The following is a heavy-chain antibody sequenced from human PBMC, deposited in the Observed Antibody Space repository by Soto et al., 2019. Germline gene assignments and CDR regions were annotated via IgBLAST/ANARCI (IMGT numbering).Heavy chain of an antibody. CDR1: GYTFRSFG. D-gene: IGHD3-3*01. CDR3: ARDASYYSLWSGYYPSRNGMDV. Sequence: QVQVVESGGGVVQPGGSLRLSCAAYGYTFRSFGMHWVRQAPGKGLEWVSLIWYDGSKKSYGDSVKGRFTISRDNSRNTVYLQMNSLRADDTAVYYCARDASYYSLWSGYYPSRNGMDVWGQATTVTVSS. CDR2: IWYDGSKK. J-gene: IGHJ6*02. V-gene: IGHV3-33*01.